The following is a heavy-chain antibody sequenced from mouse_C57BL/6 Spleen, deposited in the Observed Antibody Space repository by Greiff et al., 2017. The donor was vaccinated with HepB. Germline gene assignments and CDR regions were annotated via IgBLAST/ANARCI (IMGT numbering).Heavy chain of an antibody. V-gene: IGHV5-12*01. CDR2: ISNGGGST. J-gene: IGHJ4*01. CDR1: GFTFSDYY. CDR3: ARRGYDYDGYAMDY. Sequence: EVQRVESGGGLVQPGGSLKLSCAASGFTFSDYYMYWVRQTPEKRLEWVAYISNGGGSTYYPDTVKGRFTISRDNAKNTLYLQMSRLKSEDTAMYYCARRGYDYDGYAMDYWGQGTSVTVSS. D-gene: IGHD2-4*01.